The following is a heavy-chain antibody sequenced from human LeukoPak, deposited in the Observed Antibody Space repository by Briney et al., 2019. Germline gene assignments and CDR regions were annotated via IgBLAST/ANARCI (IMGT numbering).Heavy chain of an antibody. J-gene: IGHJ6*02. CDR1: GGSISSSSYY. CDR2: IYYSGST. D-gene: IGHD3-3*02. V-gene: IGHV4-39*01. CDR3: ASHPAFPYRYYYYGMDV. Sequence: SETLSLTCTVSGGSISSSSYYWGWIRQPPGKGLEWIGSIYYSGSTYYNPSLKSRVTISVDTSKNQFSLKLSSVTAADTAVYYCASHPAFPYRYYYYGMDVWGQGTTVTVSS.